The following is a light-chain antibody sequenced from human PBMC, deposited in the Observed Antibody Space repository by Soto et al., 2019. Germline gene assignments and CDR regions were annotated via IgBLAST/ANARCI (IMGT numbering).Light chain of an antibody. Sequence: EIVMTQSPATLSVSPGERATLSCRASQSLSSNDLVWYQQKPGQAPRLLIYGASSRATGIPDRFSGSGSGTDFTLSISRLEPEDFAVYYCQQYGSSSWTFGRGTKV. J-gene: IGKJ1*01. CDR2: GAS. CDR1: QSLSSND. CDR3: QQYGSSSWT. V-gene: IGKV3-20*01.